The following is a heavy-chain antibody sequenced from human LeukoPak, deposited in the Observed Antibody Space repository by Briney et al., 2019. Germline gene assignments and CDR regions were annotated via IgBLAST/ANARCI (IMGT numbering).Heavy chain of an antibody. CDR2: ISGSGGST. CDR3: AKRGLVVITAYYFDY. J-gene: IGHJ4*02. V-gene: IGHV3-23*01. CDR1: GFTFSSYA. D-gene: IGHD3-22*01. Sequence: GGSLRLSCAASGFTFSSYAMSWVRQAPGKGLEWVSAISGSGGSTYYADSVKGRFTISRDNSKNTLYLQMNSLRAEDTAVYYCAKRGLVVITAYYFDYWGQGTLVTVSS.